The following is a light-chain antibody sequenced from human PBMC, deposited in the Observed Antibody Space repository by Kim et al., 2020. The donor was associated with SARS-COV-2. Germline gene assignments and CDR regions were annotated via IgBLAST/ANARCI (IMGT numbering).Light chain of an antibody. Sequence: QSVVTQPPSVSGAPGQRVAISCTGSTSNIGAGYDVHWYQQIPGTAPKLLISANNNRPSGVPDRFSVSKSDTSASLAITGLQAEDEANYYCQSYDSSLSAWVFVGGTQLTVL. CDR1: TSNIGAGYD. V-gene: IGLV1-40*01. CDR3: QSYDSSLSAWV. CDR2: ANN. J-gene: IGLJ3*02.